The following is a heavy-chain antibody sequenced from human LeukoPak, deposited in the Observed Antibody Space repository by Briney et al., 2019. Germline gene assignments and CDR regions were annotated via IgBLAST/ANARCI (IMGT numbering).Heavy chain of an antibody. CDR3: ARARAAAGSKYFQH. CDR1: GGSFSGYY. V-gene: IGHV4-34*01. CDR2: INHSGST. J-gene: IGHJ1*01. Sequence: PSETLSLTCAVYGGSFSGYYWSWIRQPPGKGLEWIGEINHSGSTNYNPSLKSRVTISVDTSKNQFSLKLSSVTAADTAVYYCARARAAAGSKYFQHWGQGTLVTVSS. D-gene: IGHD6-13*01.